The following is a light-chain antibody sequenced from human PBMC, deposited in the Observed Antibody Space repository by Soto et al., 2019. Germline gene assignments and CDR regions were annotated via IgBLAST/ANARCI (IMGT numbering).Light chain of an antibody. Sequence: QSALTQPVSVSGSPGQSITISCTGSSSDVGAYYFVYWYQHRPGKAPKLIIYEVTNRPSGISSRFSGSKSGNTASLTTSGLQADDEAYYCSSYTSTNTPYVFGTGTKVTVL. CDR3: SSYTSTNTPYV. CDR2: EVT. J-gene: IGLJ1*01. V-gene: IGLV2-14*01. CDR1: SSDVGAYYF.